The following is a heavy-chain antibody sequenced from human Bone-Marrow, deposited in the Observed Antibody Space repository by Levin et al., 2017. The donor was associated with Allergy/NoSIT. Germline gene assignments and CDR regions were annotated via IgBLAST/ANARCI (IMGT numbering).Heavy chain of an antibody. Sequence: SETLSLTCTVSGGSISSGGYYWNWIRQHPGRGLEWIGYIYYSGSTYYNPSLESRVTISVDMFKNQFSLKLSSVTAADTAVYYCAREKPGYYYYMDVWGKGTAVTVSS. V-gene: IGHV4-31*03. D-gene: IGHD1-14*01. J-gene: IGHJ6*03. CDR3: AREKPGYYYYMDV. CDR2: IYYSGST. CDR1: GGSISSGGYY.